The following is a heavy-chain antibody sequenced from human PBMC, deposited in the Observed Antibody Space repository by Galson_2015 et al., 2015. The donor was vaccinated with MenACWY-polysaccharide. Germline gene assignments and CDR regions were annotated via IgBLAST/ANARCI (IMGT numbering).Heavy chain of an antibody. V-gene: IGHV4-39*02. D-gene: IGHD4-17*01. Sequence: SETLSLTCTASGGSISSSSYYWGWIRQPPGKGLEWIGSIYYSGSTYYNPSLKGRVTISVDTSKNHFSLKLISVTAADTAVYYCARVDYGDYGWFDPWGQGTLVTVSS. J-gene: IGHJ5*02. CDR2: IYYSGST. CDR3: ARVDYGDYGWFDP. CDR1: GGSISSSSYY.